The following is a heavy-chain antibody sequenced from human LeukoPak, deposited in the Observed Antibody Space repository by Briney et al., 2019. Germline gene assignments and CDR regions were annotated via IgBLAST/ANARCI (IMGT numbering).Heavy chain of an antibody. V-gene: IGHV3-48*03. CDR3: ARDGCLYWFDP. D-gene: IGHD3-16*01. CDR2: ISSSGSTI. J-gene: IGHJ5*02. CDR1: GFTFSSYE. Sequence: PGGSLRLSCAASGFTFSSYEMNWVRQAPGKGLEWVSYISSSGSTIYYADSVKGRFTISRDNAKNSLYLQMNSLRAEDTAVYYCARDGCLYWFDPWGQGTLVTVSS.